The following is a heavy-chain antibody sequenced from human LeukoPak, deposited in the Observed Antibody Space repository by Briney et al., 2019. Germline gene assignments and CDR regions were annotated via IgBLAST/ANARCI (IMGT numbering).Heavy chain of an antibody. CDR2: IRGSGVST. Sequence: GSLRLSCVASGFTFSNYAMMWVRQALGKGPEWVSAIRGSGVSTQYADSVKDRFTISRDNSKNTLYLQMKSLRAEDTAVYFCARDPNGDYVGAFDMWGQGTVVTVSS. J-gene: IGHJ3*02. CDR1: GFTFSNYA. CDR3: ARDPNGDYVGAFDM. D-gene: IGHD4-17*01. V-gene: IGHV3-23*01.